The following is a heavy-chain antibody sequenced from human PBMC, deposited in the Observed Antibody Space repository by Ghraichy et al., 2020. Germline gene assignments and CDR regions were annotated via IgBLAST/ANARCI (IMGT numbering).Heavy chain of an antibody. V-gene: IGHV3-33*01. CDR3: ARDRSRWQQLADRAFDI. CDR2: IWYDGSNK. D-gene: IGHD6-13*01. Sequence: GESLNISCAASGFTFSSYGMHWVRQAPGKGLEWVAVIWYDGSNKYYADSVKGRFTISRDNSKNTLYLQMNSLRAEDTAVYYCARDRSRWQQLADRAFDIWGQGTMVTVSS. J-gene: IGHJ3*02. CDR1: GFTFSSYG.